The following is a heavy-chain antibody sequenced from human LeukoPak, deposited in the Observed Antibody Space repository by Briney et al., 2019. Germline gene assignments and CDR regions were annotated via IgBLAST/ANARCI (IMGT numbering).Heavy chain of an antibody. Sequence: SETLSLTCTVSGGSISSYYWSWIRQPPGKGLEWIGYIYYSGSTNYNPSLKSRVTISVDTSKNQFSLKLSSATAADTAVYYCARYSRTATIRAFDIWGQGTMVTVSS. V-gene: IGHV4-59*01. CDR1: GGSISSYY. D-gene: IGHD5-24*01. CDR3: ARYSRTATIRAFDI. J-gene: IGHJ3*02. CDR2: IYYSGST.